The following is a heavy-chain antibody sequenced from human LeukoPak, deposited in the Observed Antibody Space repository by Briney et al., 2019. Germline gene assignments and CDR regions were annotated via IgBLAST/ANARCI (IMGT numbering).Heavy chain of an antibody. CDR3: ARDYRDVLLWFGELSK. V-gene: IGHV1-18*01. D-gene: IGHD3-10*01. Sequence: GASVKVSCKSSGYTFTSYAMNWVRQAPGQGLEWMGWISGYNGKTNYAQKLQGRVTMTTDTSTSTAYMELRSPRSDDTAVYYCARDYRDVLLWFGELSKWGQGTLVTVSS. CDR1: GYTFTSYA. J-gene: IGHJ4*02. CDR2: ISGYNGKT.